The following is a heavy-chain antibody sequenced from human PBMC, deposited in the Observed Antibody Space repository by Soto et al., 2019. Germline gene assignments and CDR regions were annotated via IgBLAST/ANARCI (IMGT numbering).Heavy chain of an antibody. CDR1: GFTFSSYS. J-gene: IGHJ6*02. Sequence: GGSLRLSCAASGFTFSSYSMNWVRQAPGKGLEWVSSISSSSSYIYYADSVKGRFTISRDNAKNSLYLQMNSLRAEDTAVYYCARVLMVTGYYYYSMDVWGQGTTVTVSS. D-gene: IGHD5-18*01. CDR2: ISSSSSYI. V-gene: IGHV3-21*01. CDR3: ARVLMVTGYYYYSMDV.